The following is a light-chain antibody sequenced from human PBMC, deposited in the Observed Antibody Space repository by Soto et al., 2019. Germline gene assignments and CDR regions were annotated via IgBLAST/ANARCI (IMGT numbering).Light chain of an antibody. CDR3: ISYTSSSTDVV. V-gene: IGLV2-14*03. CDR2: DVN. J-gene: IGLJ2*01. Sequence: QSALTQPASVSGSPGQSITISCTGXXXDVGAYNYVSWYQHHPGKAPKLMIYDVNNRPSGVSNRFSGSKSGNTASLTISGLQAEDEADYYCISYTSSSTDVVFGGGTKVTVL. CDR1: XXDVGAYNY.